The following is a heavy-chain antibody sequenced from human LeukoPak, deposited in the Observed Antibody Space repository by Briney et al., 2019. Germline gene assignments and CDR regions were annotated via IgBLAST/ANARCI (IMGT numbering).Heavy chain of an antibody. CDR3: ARGKGSGSYYKPYYFDY. CDR2: IYYSGST. V-gene: IGHV4-31*03. CDR1: GGSISSGRYY. Sequence: SETLSLTCTVSGGSISSGRYYWSWIRQHPGKGLEWIGYIYYSGSTYYNPSLKSRVTISVDTSKNQFSLKLSSVTAADTAVYYCARGKGSGSYYKPYYFDYWGQGTLVTVSS. D-gene: IGHD3-10*01. J-gene: IGHJ4*02.